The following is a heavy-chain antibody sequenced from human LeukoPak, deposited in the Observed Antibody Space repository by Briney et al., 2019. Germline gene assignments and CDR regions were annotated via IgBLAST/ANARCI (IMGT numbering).Heavy chain of an antibody. CDR2: IYYSGST. V-gene: IGHV4-59*12. CDR3: ARRYSYGYFGY. J-gene: IGHJ4*02. Sequence: SETLSLTCTVSGGSISSYYWSWIRQPPGKGLEWIGYIYYSGSTYYNPSLKSRVTISVDTSKNQFSLKLSSVTAADTAVYYCARRYSYGYFGYWGQGTLVTVSS. CDR1: GGSISSYY. D-gene: IGHD5-18*01.